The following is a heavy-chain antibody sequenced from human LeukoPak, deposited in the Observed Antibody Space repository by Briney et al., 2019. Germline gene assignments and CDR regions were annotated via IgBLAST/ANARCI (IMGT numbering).Heavy chain of an antibody. D-gene: IGHD1-1*01. V-gene: IGHV3-30-3*01. CDR1: GFTFSSYA. CDR3: ARAGSRWYFDL. J-gene: IGHJ2*01. Sequence: GGSLRLSCAASGFTFSSYAMSWVRQAPGKGLEWVAVISYDGSNKYYADSVKGRFTISRDNSKNTLYLQMNSLRAEDTAVYYCARAGSRWYFDLWGRGTLVTVSS. CDR2: ISYDGSNK.